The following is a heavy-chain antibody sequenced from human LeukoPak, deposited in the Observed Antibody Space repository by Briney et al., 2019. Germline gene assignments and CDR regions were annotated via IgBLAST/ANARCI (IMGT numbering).Heavy chain of an antibody. CDR3: ARESDSSAPGGSWFDP. CDR1: GYTFTSYG. CDR2: INPNSGGT. V-gene: IGHV1-2*02. Sequence: ASVKVSCKASGYTFTSYGISWVRQAPGQGLEWMGWINPNSGGTNYAQKFQGRVTMTRDTSISTAYMELSRLRSGDTAVYYCARESDSSAPGGSWFDPWGQGTLVTVSS. D-gene: IGHD3-22*01. J-gene: IGHJ5*02.